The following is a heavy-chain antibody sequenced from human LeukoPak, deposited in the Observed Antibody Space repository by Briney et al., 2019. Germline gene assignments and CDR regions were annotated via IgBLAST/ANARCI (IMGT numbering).Heavy chain of an antibody. CDR1: GFTFSSYW. CDR2: INSDGSST. CDR3: ARDLRLWFGESLFDY. V-gene: IGHV3-74*01. Sequence: GGSLRLSCAASGFTFSSYWMHWVRQAPGKGLVWVSRINSDGSSTSYADSVKGRFTISRDNAKNTLYLQTNSLRAEDTAVYYCARDLRLWFGESLFDYWGQGTLVTVSS. D-gene: IGHD3-10*01. J-gene: IGHJ4*02.